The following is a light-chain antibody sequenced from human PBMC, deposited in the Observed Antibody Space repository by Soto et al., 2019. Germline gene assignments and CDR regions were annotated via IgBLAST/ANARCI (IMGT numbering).Light chain of an antibody. CDR1: QSISSY. J-gene: IGKJ2*01. CDR3: QQSYSTY. Sequence: DIQTTQSPSSLSASVGDRVTITCRASQSISSYLNWYQQKPGKAPKLLIYAASSLQSGVPSRFSGSGSGTDFTLTISSLQPEDFATYYCQQSYSTYFGQGTKLEIK. V-gene: IGKV1-39*01. CDR2: AAS.